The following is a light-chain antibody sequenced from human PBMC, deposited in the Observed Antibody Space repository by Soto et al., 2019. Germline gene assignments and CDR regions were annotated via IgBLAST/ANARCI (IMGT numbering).Light chain of an antibody. Sequence: DIQMTQSPSTLPASVGDRVTITVRASQSIRNWLAWYQQKKGTGPKVXIYHASNLQSGVPSRFRGSGSGTEVTLTISSLQPDDFETYYCQQYNSYSETFGQGTKVDIK. V-gene: IGKV1-5*01. CDR1: QSIRNW. CDR2: HAS. J-gene: IGKJ1*01. CDR3: QQYNSYSET.